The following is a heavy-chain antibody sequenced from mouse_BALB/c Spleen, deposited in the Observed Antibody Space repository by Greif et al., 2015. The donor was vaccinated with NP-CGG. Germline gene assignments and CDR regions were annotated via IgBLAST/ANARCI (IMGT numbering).Heavy chain of an antibody. D-gene: IGHD1-1*01. J-gene: IGHJ2*01. CDR3: ARQGRYYGSSPYYFDY. Sequence: EVMLVESGGDLVKPGGSLKLSCAASGFTFSSYGMSWVRQTPDKRLEWVATISSGGSYTYYPDSVKGRFTISRDNAKNTLYLQMSSLKSEDTAMYYCARQGRYYGSSPYYFDYWGQGTTLTVSS. CDR1: GFTFSSYG. V-gene: IGHV5-6*01. CDR2: ISSGGSYT.